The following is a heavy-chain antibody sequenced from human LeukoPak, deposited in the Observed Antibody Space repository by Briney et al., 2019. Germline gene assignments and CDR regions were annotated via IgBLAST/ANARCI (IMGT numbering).Heavy chain of an antibody. D-gene: IGHD6-13*01. J-gene: IGHJ5*02. CDR2: IYYSGNT. Sequence: PSETLSLTCSVSSASISTYYWSWIRQAPGKGLEWIGFIYYSGNTNYNPSLESRATIFLDTSKNQFSLKLSSVTAADTAVYYCATQPAGPASWFDPWGQGTLVTVSP. V-gene: IGHV4-59*01. CDR3: ATQPAGPASWFDP. CDR1: SASISTYY.